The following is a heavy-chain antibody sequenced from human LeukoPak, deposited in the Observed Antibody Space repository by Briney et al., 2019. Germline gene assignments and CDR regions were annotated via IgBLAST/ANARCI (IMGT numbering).Heavy chain of an antibody. V-gene: IGHV4-59*08. CDR1: GGSISSYY. D-gene: IGHD3-22*01. Sequence: SETLSLTCTVSGGSISSYYWSWIRQPPGKGLEWIGYIYYSGSTNYNPSLKSRVTISVDTSKNQFSLKLSSVTAADTAVYYCARLGYYYDSSGYTPDYWGQGTLVTVSS. CDR2: IYYSGST. J-gene: IGHJ4*02. CDR3: ARLGYYYDSSGYTPDY.